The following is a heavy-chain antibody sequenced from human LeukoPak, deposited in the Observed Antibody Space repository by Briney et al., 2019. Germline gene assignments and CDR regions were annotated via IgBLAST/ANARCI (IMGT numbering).Heavy chain of an antibody. D-gene: IGHD2-21*01. CDR1: GGSISSGDYY. J-gene: IGHJ4*02. Sequence: SETLSLTCTVSGGSISSGDYYWGWIRQPPGKGLEWIGYIYYSGSTYYNPSLKSRVTISVDTSKNQFSLKLSSVTAADTAVYYCARTAYCGDCYSYYFDYWGQGTLVTVSS. CDR2: IYYSGST. CDR3: ARTAYCGDCYSYYFDY. V-gene: IGHV4-30-4*01.